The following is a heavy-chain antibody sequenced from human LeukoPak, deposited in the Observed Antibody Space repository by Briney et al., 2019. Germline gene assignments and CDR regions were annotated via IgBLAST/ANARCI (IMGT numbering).Heavy chain of an antibody. CDR3: ARSEDFWSGYYLVFDY. J-gene: IGHJ4*02. V-gene: IGHV3-7*01. CDR1: GFTFRNYW. Sequence: GGSLRLSCAASGFTFRNYWMSWVRQAPGKGLEWVANIKKDGSEKYYVDSVKGRFTISRDNAKNSLYLQLNSLRADDMAVYYCARSEDFWSGYYLVFDYWGQGTLVTVSS. CDR2: IKKDGSEK. D-gene: IGHD3-3*01.